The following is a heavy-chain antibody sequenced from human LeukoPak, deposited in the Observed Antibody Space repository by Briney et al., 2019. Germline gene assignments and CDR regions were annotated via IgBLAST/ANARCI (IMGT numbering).Heavy chain of an antibody. CDR3: ARTYSSSSYSPFDY. CDR1: GFIVSSTY. V-gene: IGHV3-53*01. Sequence: PGGSLRLPCAASGFIVSSTYMNWVRQAPGKGLEWVSVIYYGGGTYYTDSVKGRFTISRDNSKNTLYLQMNSLRAEDTAVYYCARTYSSSSYSPFDYWGQGTLVTVSS. D-gene: IGHD6-13*01. J-gene: IGHJ4*02. CDR2: IYYGGGT.